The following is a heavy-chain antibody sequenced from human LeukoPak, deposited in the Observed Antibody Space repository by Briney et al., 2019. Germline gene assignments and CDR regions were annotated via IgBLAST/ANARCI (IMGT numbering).Heavy chain of an antibody. CDR1: GGSISSGDYY. CDR3: ARELRLMQRYGMDV. V-gene: IGHV4-30-4*01. D-gene: IGHD3-3*01. J-gene: IGHJ6*02. Sequence: PSETLSLTCTVSGGSISSGDYYWSWIRQPPGKGLEWIGYIYCSGSTYYNPSPKSRVTISVDTSKNQFSLKLSSVTAADTAVYYCARELRLMQRYGMDVWGQGTTVTASS. CDR2: IYCSGST.